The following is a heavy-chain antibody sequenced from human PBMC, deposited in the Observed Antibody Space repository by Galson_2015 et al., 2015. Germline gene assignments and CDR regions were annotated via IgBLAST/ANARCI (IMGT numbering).Heavy chain of an antibody. CDR1: GYTFTSYT. V-gene: IGHV1-3*01. Sequence: QSGAEVKKPGASVTVSCKASGYTFTSYTIHWVRQAPGQRLEWMGWIKAGDGDTKYSQKFQGRGTITRDTSATTAYMELSSLRSEDTAVYFCARSSGRADFQHWGQGTLVTVSS. CDR3: ARSSGRADFQH. D-gene: IGHD3-22*01. CDR2: IKAGDGDT. J-gene: IGHJ1*01.